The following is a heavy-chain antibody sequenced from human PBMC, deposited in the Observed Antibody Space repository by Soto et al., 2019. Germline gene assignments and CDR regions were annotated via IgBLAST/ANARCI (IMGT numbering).Heavy chain of an antibody. Sequence: EEQLLESGGGLVQPGGSLRLSCAASGFTFSLYAMSWARHTPGKGLEWVASISGSGERTYYADSVKGRFTISKDNSQNSVFRQMNSLRAEDTAEYYRAKGGWLYDNYYGMEVWGQGTSVTVSS. V-gene: IGHV3-23*01. D-gene: IGHD6-19*01. J-gene: IGHJ6*02. CDR3: AKGGWLYDNYYGMEV. CDR1: GFTFSLYA. CDR2: ISGSGERT.